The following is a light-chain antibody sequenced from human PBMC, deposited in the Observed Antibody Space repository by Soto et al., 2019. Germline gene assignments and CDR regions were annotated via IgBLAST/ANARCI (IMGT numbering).Light chain of an antibody. J-gene: IGLJ1*01. V-gene: IGLV2-14*01. CDR2: EVS. Sequence: QSVLTQPASVSGYPGQSITISCTGRSSDVGGYNYVSWYQQHPGKDPKFMIYEVSRRPSGVSNRFSGSKSGNTASLTVYGLQAEDEADYYCSSYTTSNTYVFGTGTKVTVL. CDR3: SSYTTSNTYV. CDR1: SSDVGGYNY.